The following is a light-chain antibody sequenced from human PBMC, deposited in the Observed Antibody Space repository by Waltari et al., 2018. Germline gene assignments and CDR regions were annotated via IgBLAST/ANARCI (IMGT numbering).Light chain of an antibody. Sequence: QSALTQPRSVSGSPGQSVTISCTGTSRDVGGYKFVSWYQHLPGKAPKLIIYDVMERPSGAPVRFAGSKSGNTASLTISGLQAEDEADYYCCSYAGSHTLGVFGTGTKVTVL. CDR2: DVM. J-gene: IGLJ1*01. CDR3: CSYAGSHTLGV. CDR1: SRDVGGYKF. V-gene: IGLV2-11*01.